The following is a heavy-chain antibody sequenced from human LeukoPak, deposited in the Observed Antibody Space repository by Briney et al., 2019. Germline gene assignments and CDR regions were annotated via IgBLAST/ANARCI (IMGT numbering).Heavy chain of an antibody. J-gene: IGHJ4*02. Sequence: GGSLRLSCAASTFTFRTYAMRWVRQAPGKGLEWVSAISGSGGVTYYADSVKGRFTISRDNSKNSLYLQMNSLRAEDTAVYYCAKDKGYSSSSSFDYWGQGTLVTVSS. D-gene: IGHD6-6*01. CDR2: ISGSGGVT. V-gene: IGHV3-23*01. CDR3: AKDKGYSSSSSFDY. CDR1: TFTFRTYA.